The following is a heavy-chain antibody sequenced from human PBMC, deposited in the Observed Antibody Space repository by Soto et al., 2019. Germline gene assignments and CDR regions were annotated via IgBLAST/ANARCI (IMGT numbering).Heavy chain of an antibody. Sequence: QVQLVQSGADVKKPGSSVKVSCKASGGTFSRNAITWVRQAPGQGLEWMGGIIPRFGAAKYAQKFQGRVTITADESSTTAYMELTSLRSDDTAVYYCARSVTAVDWYFDLWGRGTLVTVSS. CDR1: GGTFSRNA. J-gene: IGHJ2*01. CDR3: ARSVTAVDWYFDL. CDR2: IIPRFGAA. D-gene: IGHD2-2*01. V-gene: IGHV1-69*01.